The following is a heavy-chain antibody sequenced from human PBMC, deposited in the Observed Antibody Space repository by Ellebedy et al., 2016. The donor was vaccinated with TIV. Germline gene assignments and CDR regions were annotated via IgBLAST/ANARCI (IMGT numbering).Heavy chain of an antibody. CDR2: TNNDGSST. CDR3: ARGGGCGSGDCWAFDY. D-gene: IGHD2-21*02. J-gene: IGHJ4*02. CDR1: GFTFDDYA. Sequence: GESLKISCAASGFTFDDYAMHWVRQAPGKGLVWVSRTNNDGSSTVYADSVKGRFTISRDNAKNTLYLLMDSLRAEDTAVYYCARGGGCGSGDCWAFDYWGQGTLVTVSS. V-gene: IGHV3-74*01.